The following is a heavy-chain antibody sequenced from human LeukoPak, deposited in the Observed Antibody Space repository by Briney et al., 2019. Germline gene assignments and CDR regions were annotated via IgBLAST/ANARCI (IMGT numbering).Heavy chain of an antibody. J-gene: IGHJ3*02. Sequence: PSETLSLTCTVSGGSISSSSYYWGWIRQPPGKGLEWIGSIYYSGSTYYNPSLKSRVTISVDKSKNQFSLKLSSVTAADTAVYYCASLNNGSHDAFDIWGQGTMVTVSS. V-gene: IGHV4-39*07. D-gene: IGHD1-26*01. CDR1: GGSISSSSYY. CDR2: IYYSGST. CDR3: ASLNNGSHDAFDI.